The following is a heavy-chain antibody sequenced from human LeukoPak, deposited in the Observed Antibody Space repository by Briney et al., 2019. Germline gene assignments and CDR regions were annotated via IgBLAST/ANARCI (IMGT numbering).Heavy chain of an antibody. Sequence: GKPLKISCKGSGYSFTSYWIGWVREMPGKGLEWMGIIYPGDSDTTYSPSFQGQVTISADKSISTAYLQWSSLQASDTAMYYCARLPGYCSSTSCRNNWFDPWGQGTLVTVSS. D-gene: IGHD2-2*01. CDR1: GYSFTSYW. CDR3: ARLPGYCSSTSCRNNWFDP. J-gene: IGHJ5*02. V-gene: IGHV5-51*01. CDR2: IYPGDSDT.